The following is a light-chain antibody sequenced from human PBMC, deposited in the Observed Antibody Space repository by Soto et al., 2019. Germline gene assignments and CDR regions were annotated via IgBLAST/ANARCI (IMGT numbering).Light chain of an antibody. V-gene: IGKV1-39*01. CDR3: QQSYRTPIT. Sequence: DIQLTQSPSPLSASVGDRVAITCLASQSISTYLNWYQQKPGKAPKVLIYAASNLQSGVPPRFSGSGSGTDFTLTISSLQPEDVATYFCQQSYRTPITFGQGTRLE. CDR1: QSISTY. J-gene: IGKJ5*01. CDR2: AAS.